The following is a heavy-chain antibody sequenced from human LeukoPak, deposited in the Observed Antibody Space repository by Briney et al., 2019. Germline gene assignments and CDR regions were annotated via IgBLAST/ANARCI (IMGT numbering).Heavy chain of an antibody. Sequence: WASVKVSCKASGGTFSSYTISWVRQAPGQGLEWMGGIIPNFGTPNYAQKFQGRVTITADKSTNTAYMELRSLRSDDTAVYYCARSRGIAAAAKDFDYWGQGTLVTVSS. CDR2: IIPNFGTP. D-gene: IGHD6-13*01. V-gene: IGHV1-69*06. CDR3: ARSRGIAAAAKDFDY. CDR1: GGTFSSYT. J-gene: IGHJ4*02.